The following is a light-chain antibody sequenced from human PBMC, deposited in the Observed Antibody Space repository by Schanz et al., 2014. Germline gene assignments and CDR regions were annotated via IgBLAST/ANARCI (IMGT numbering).Light chain of an antibody. CDR2: EGI. V-gene: IGLV2-14*02. CDR1: SSDVGSFNL. Sequence: QSALTQPASVSGSPGQSITISCTATSSDVGSFNLVSWYQQHPGKAPKVILYEGIKRPSGVSNRFSGSKSGNTASLTISGLQAEDEADYYCGSYTTSINYVFGTGTKLTVL. CDR3: GSYTTSINYV. J-gene: IGLJ1*01.